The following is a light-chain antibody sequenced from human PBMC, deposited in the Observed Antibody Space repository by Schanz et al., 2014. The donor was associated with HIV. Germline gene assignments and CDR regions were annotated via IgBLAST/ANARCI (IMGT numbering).Light chain of an antibody. V-gene: IGLV1-40*01. CDR1: SSNIGADYD. Sequence: QSVLAQPPSVSGAPGQRVTISCTGSSSNIGADYDVHWYQLLPGTAPKLLIFDNTHRPSGVPDRFSGSKSGTSASLAISGLQSEDEADYYCAAWDDSLSGYVFGTGTKLTVL. CDR3: AAWDDSLSGYV. J-gene: IGLJ1*01. CDR2: DNT.